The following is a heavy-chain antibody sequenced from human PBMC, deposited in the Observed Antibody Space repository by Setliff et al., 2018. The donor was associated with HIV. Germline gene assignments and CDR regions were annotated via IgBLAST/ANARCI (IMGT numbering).Heavy chain of an antibody. Sequence: SETLSLTCTVSGGSISGYYWSWIRQPPGKGLEWIGHITYSGGTKYNPSLKSRVTISIDTSKNQFSLKLSSVTPADTAVYYCASHAPYTSSWNAAAFDIWGQGTMVTVSS. J-gene: IGHJ3*02. V-gene: IGHV4-59*01. CDR2: ITYSGGT. D-gene: IGHD6-13*01. CDR3: ASHAPYTSSWNAAAFDI. CDR1: GGSISGYY.